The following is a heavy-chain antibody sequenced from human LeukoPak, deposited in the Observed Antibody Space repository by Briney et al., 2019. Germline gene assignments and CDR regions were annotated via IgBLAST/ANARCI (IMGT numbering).Heavy chain of an antibody. CDR3: ARGHYYHAY. Sequence: KSSQTLPLTCTVSGGSISGYYWSWIRQPPGKGLEWIVYIYYNGNTDYDPSLKSRVTISVDTSNNQFSLKLRSVTAADTAVYYCARGHYYHAYWGQGTLVTVSS. V-gene: IGHV4-59*01. CDR2: IYYNGNT. J-gene: IGHJ4*02. CDR1: GGSISGYY. D-gene: IGHD1-26*01.